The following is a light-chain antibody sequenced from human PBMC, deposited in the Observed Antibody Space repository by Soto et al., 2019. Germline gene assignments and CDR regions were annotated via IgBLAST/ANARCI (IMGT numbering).Light chain of an antibody. CDR1: SSDVGGYNY. J-gene: IGLJ2*01. V-gene: IGLV2-14*01. Sequence: QSALTQPASVSGSPGQSITISCTGTSSDVGGYNYVSWYPQHPGKAPNLMIYDVNNRPSGVSNRFSGSKSGNTASLTISGLQAEDEADYYCSSSTSSSTLVFGGGTKLTVL. CDR3: SSSTSSSTLV. CDR2: DVN.